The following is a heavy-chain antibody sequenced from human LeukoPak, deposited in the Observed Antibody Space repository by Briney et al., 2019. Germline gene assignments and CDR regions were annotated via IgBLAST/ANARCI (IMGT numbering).Heavy chain of an antibody. J-gene: IGHJ4*02. Sequence: PGGSLRLSCEASGFTFSSSWMHWVRQAPGKGLVWVSRINSDESTTNYAESVKGRFTISRDNAKNTLYPQMNSLRVEDTAVYYCARAGYYRFDYWGQGTLVTVSS. CDR3: ARAGYYRFDY. V-gene: IGHV3-74*01. D-gene: IGHD3-22*01. CDR1: GFTFSSSW. CDR2: INSDESTT.